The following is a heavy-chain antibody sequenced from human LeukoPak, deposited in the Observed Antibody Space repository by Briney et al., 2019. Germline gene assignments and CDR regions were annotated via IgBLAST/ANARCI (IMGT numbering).Heavy chain of an antibody. Sequence: GASVKVSCKASRYTFTSYYMHWVRQAPGEGLEWMGIINPSGGSTSYAQKFQGRVTMTRDMSTSTVYMELSSLRSEDTAVYYCARVAAEVVGVPGAIGFGWLRRDYYYMDVWGKGTTVTVSS. J-gene: IGHJ6*03. CDR1: RYTFTSYY. D-gene: IGHD2-2*02. V-gene: IGHV1-46*01. CDR2: INPSGGST. CDR3: ARVAAEVVGVPGAIGFGWLRRDYYYMDV.